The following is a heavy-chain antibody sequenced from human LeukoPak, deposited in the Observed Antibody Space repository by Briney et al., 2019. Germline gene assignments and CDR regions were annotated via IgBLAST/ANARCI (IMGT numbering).Heavy chain of an antibody. CDR2: MNPNSGNT. CDR3: ARDVLDYYDRSDYVT. V-gene: IGHV1-8*01. J-gene: IGHJ4*02. D-gene: IGHD3-22*01. Sequence: GASVKVSCKASGYTFTSYDINWVRQATGQGLEWMGWMNPNSGNTGYAQKFQGRVTIIADKSTSTAYMELSSLKSEDTAVYYCARDVLDYYDRSDYVTWGQGTLVTVSS. CDR1: GYTFTSYD.